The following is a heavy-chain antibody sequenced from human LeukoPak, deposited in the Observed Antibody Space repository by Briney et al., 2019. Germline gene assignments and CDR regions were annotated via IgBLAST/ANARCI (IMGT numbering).Heavy chain of an antibody. V-gene: IGHV3-43*01. D-gene: IGHD2-8*01. Sequence: GGSLRLSCAASGFTFDDYTMHWVRQAPGKGLEWVSLISWDGGSTYYADSVKGRFTISRDNSKNTLYLQMNSLRAEDTAVYYCAKVAGVWPDYFDYWGQGTLDTVSS. CDR2: ISWDGGST. CDR1: GFTFDDYT. CDR3: AKVAGVWPDYFDY. J-gene: IGHJ4*02.